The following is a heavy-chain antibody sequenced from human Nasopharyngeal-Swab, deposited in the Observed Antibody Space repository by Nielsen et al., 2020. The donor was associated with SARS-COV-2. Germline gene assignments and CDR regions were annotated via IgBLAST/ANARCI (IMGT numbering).Heavy chain of an antibody. V-gene: IGHV3-23*01. CDR2: ISGSGNTQ. J-gene: IGHJ4*02. CDR3: AKDRRGSLVAMIFSSLDD. D-gene: IGHD5-12*01. Sequence: WIRQPPGKGLEWVSAISGSGNTQHYADSVKGRFTISRDNSKNTLYLQMNSLRADDAAVYYCAKDRRGSLVAMIFSSLDDWSQGSLDTVSS.